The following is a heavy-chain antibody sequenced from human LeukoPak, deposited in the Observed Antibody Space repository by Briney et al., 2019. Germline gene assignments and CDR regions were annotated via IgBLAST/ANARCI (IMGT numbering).Heavy chain of an antibody. D-gene: IGHD3-22*01. V-gene: IGHV1-8*01. CDR1: GYTFTSYD. CDR3: LVYYDSSGQHAFDI. Sequence: ASVKVSCKASGYTFTSYDINWVRQATGQGLGWMGWMNPNSGNTGYAQKFQGRVTMTRNTSISTAYMELSSLRSEDTAVYYCLVYYDSSGQHAFDIWGQGTMVTVSS. CDR2: MNPNSGNT. J-gene: IGHJ3*02.